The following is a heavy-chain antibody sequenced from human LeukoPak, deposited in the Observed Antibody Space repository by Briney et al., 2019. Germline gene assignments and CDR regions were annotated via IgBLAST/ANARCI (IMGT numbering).Heavy chain of an antibody. Sequence: SETLSLTRTVSGGSISRYYRSLIPEPPRKGPEGIWRIYTSGSTNYNPSLKSRVTMSVDTSKNQFSLKLSSVTAADTAVYYCARDYYSEISYYYYMDVWGKGTTVTVSS. D-gene: IGHD3-10*01. J-gene: IGHJ6*03. CDR1: GGSISRYY. V-gene: IGHV4-4*07. CDR3: ARDYYSEISYYYYMDV. CDR2: IYTSGST.